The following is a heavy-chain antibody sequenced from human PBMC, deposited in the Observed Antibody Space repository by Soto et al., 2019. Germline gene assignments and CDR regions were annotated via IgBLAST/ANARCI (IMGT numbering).Heavy chain of an antibody. CDR3: AKDRSTYGSGPFDF. V-gene: IGHV3-23*01. J-gene: IGHJ4*02. CDR2: FSVSAGST. Sequence: GGSLRLSCAASGFTFSNYAMTWVRQAPGKGLEWVSSFSVSAGSTFYADSVKGRFTLSRDNSENTLYLQMNGLRADDTAIYYCAKDRSTYGSGPFDFWGQGTLVTVSS. D-gene: IGHD3-10*01. CDR1: GFTFSNYA.